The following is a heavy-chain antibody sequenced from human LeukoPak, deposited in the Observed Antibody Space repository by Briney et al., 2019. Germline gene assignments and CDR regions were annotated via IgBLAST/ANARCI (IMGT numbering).Heavy chain of an antibody. D-gene: IGHD3-16*01. Sequence: GGSLRLSCAASGFTFSSYAMSWVRQAPGKGLEWVSSISSSSSYIYYADSVKGRFTVSRDNAKNTLYLQMNSLRVEDTAVYYCATDRAWGGFDYWGLGALVTVSS. V-gene: IGHV3-21*01. CDR2: ISSSSSYI. CDR1: GFTFSSYA. CDR3: ATDRAWGGFDY. J-gene: IGHJ4*02.